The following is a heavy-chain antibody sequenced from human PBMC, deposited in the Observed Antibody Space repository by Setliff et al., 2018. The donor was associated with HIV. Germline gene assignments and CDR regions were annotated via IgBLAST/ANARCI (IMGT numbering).Heavy chain of an antibody. CDR2: INPNSGGT. D-gene: IGHD2-15*01. CDR3: ARGRGGWELLSI. J-gene: IGHJ4*02. V-gene: IGHV1-2*06. CDR1: GYTFTGYY. Sequence: ASVKVSCKASGYTFTGYYMHWVRQAPGQGLEWMGRINPNSGGTNYAQRFQGRVTMTRDTSISTAYMELSRLRSDDTAVYYCARGRGGWELLSIWGQGTLVTVSS.